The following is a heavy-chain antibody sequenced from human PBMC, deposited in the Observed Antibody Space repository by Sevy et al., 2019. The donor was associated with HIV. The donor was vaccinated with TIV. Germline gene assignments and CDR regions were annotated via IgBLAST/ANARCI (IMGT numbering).Heavy chain of an antibody. D-gene: IGHD3-3*01. J-gene: IGHJ6*02. CDR3: ARAHYDFWSGYYGYYYYGMDV. CDR1: GFTFSSYA. Sequence: GGSLRLSCAASGFTFSSYAMHWVRQAPGKGLEWVAVISYDGSNKYYADSVKGRFTISRDNSKNTLYLQMNSLRAEDTAVYYCARAHYDFWSGYYGYYYYGMDVWGQGTTVTVSS. CDR2: ISYDGSNK. V-gene: IGHV3-30-3*01.